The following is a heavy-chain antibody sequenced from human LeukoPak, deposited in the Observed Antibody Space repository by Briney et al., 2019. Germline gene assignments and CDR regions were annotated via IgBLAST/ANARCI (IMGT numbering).Heavy chain of an antibody. CDR3: AREIETYYYDSSGYKRAFDI. Sequence: SETLSLTCTVSGGSISSYYWSWIRQSPGKGLEWIGYIYYTGSTNYSPSLKSRVTISVDTSKNQFSLKLSSVTAADTAVYYCAREIETYYYDSSGYKRAFDIWGQGTMVTVSS. CDR2: IYYTGST. J-gene: IGHJ3*02. D-gene: IGHD3-22*01. V-gene: IGHV4-59*01. CDR1: GGSISSYY.